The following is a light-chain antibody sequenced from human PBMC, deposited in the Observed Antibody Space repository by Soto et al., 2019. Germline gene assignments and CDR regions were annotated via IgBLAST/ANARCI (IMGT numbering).Light chain of an antibody. CDR2: SAS. CDR3: QQNFSPFVS. CDR1: ETITDY. Sequence: DIQMTQSPPSLSASVGDRVTITCRASETITDYLNWYQVKPGKAPKLLIYSASLLQPGVPSRFSGSGYGTDFSLPLIGLQHEDSATYYCQQNFSPFVSFGAGTRV. J-gene: IGKJ4*01. V-gene: IGKV1-39*01.